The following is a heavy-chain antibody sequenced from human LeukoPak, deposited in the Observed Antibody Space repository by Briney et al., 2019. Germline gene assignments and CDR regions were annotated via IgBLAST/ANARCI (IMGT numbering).Heavy chain of an antibody. CDR1: GFIVSSNY. V-gene: IGHV3-53*01. CDR2: IYSGGST. Sequence: GGSLRLSCAASGFIVSSNYMTWVRQAPGKGLEWVSVIYSGGSTSYADSVKGRFTISRDQSKNTVYLQMNSLRAEDTAVYYCARWPWFEGAFDIWGQGTMVTVSS. J-gene: IGHJ3*02. D-gene: IGHD3-10*01. CDR3: ARWPWFEGAFDI.